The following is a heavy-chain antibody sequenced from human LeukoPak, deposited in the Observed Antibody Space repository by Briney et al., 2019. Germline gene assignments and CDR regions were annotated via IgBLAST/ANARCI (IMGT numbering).Heavy chain of an antibody. V-gene: IGHV4-39*01. Sequence: PSETLSLTCTVSGGSISSSSYYWGWIRQPPGEGLEWIGSIYYTESTYYNPSLKSRVTISVDTSKSQFSLKLSSVTAADTAVYYCARGYCTSTSCSSGVNWFDPWGQGTLVTVSS. D-gene: IGHD2-2*01. CDR2: IYYTEST. CDR3: ARGYCTSTSCSSGVNWFDP. CDR1: GGSISSSSYY. J-gene: IGHJ5*02.